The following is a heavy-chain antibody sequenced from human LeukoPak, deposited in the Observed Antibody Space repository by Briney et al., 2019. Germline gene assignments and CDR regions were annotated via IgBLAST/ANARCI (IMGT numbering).Heavy chain of an antibody. CDR2: ISYDGSNK. CDR1: GFTFSSYG. Sequence: GGSLRLSCAASGFTFSSYGMHWVRQAPGKGLEWVAVISYDGSNKYYADSVKGQFTISRDNSKNTLYLQMNSLRVEDTAVYYCAKGNQNDYIWGSFANDALDVWGQGTMVTVSS. CDR3: AKGNQNDYIWGSFANDALDV. V-gene: IGHV3-30*18. J-gene: IGHJ3*01. D-gene: IGHD3-16*01.